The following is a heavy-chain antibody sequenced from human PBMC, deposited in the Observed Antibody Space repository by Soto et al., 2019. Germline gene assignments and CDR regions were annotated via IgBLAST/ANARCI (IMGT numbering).Heavy chain of an antibody. CDR1: GFTFRNYA. Sequence: PXVSLRLSCAASGFTFRNYAMSGVRQAPGKGLEWVSAISGSGGNTYYANSVRGRFTISRDYSKTTVNLQMNSLRAEDTAVYYCARGLYYYDSSGYYPEDYFDNWGQGTQDTVSS. D-gene: IGHD3-22*01. CDR2: ISGSGGNT. J-gene: IGHJ4*02. CDR3: ARGLYYYDSSGYYPEDYFDN. V-gene: IGHV3-23*01.